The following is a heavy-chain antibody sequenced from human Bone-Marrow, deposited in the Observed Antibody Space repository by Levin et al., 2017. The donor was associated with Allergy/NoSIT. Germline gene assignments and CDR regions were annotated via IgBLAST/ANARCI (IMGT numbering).Heavy chain of an antibody. CDR1: GDSISSYY. D-gene: IGHD4-17*01. CDR3: ARSNYGDYDVDAFDN. J-gene: IGHJ3*02. Sequence: SETLSLTCTVSGDSISSYYWSWIRQPPGKGLEWIGHMSYSGSTNYNPSLKSRVTMAVDTSKNRFSLNLSSVTAADTAVYYCARSNYGDYDVDAFDNGGQGTMVAVSS. CDR2: MSYSGST. V-gene: IGHV4-59*01.